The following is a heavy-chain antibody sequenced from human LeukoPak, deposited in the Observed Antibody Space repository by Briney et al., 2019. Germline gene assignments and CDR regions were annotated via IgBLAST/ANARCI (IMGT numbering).Heavy chain of an antibody. CDR2: ISGSGGST. J-gene: IGHJ4*02. Sequence: PGGSLRLSCAASGFTFSSYAMSWVRQAPGKGLEWVSAISGSGGSTYYADSVKGRFTISRDNSKNTVSLQMNSLRAEDTAIYYCAKETGAGSGWYDYWGQGTLVTVSS. CDR3: AKETGAGSGWYDY. V-gene: IGHV3-23*01. CDR1: GFTFSSYA. D-gene: IGHD6-19*01.